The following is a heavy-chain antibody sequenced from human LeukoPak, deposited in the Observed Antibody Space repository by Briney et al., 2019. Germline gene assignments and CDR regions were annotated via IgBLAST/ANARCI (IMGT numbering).Heavy chain of an antibody. CDR2: ISRDSSYT. V-gene: IGHV3-11*06. D-gene: IGHD5-12*01. J-gene: IGHJ3*01. CDR1: GFTFSDYY. CDR3: ARSGYSEVAFDV. Sequence: GGSLRLSCAASGFTFSDYYMSWIRQAPGKGLEWVSYISRDSSYTNYADSVKGRFTISRDNSKSSLYLQMNSLSVEDTAVYYCARSGYSEVAFDVWGQGTMVTVSS.